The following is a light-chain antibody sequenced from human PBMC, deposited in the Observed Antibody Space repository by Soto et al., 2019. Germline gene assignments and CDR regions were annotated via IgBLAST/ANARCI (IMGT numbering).Light chain of an antibody. CDR3: SSYTSSSTLV. Sequence: QSALTQPASVSGSPGQSITISRTGTSSDVGAYNFVSWYQQHPGKAPKLMIYDVSNRPSGVSNRFSGSKSGNTASLTISGLQAEDEADYYCSSYTSSSTLVFGGGTKLT. CDR1: SSDVGAYNF. CDR2: DVS. J-gene: IGLJ2*01. V-gene: IGLV2-14*01.